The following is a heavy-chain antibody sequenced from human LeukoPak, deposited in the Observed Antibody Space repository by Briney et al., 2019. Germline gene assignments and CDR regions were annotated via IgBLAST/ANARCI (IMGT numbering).Heavy chain of an antibody. CDR3: ARGFSGYDPYYFDY. CDR2: ISYDGSNK. CDR1: GFTFSSYA. V-gene: IGHV3-30-3*01. D-gene: IGHD5-12*01. Sequence: GRSLRLSCAASGFTFSSYAMHWVRQAPGKGLEWVAVISYDGSNKYYADSVKGRFTISRDNSKNTLYLQMNSPRAEDTAVYYCARGFSGYDPYYFDYWGQGTLVTVSS. J-gene: IGHJ4*02.